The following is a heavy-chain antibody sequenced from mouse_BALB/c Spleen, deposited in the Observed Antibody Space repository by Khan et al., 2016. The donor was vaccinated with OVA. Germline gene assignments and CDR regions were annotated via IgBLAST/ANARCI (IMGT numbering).Heavy chain of an antibody. CDR3: ARGGYSVFAY. CDR1: GYTFTDYI. J-gene: IGHJ3*01. Sequence: QVQLKQSGPELVKPGASLKVSCKASGYTFTDYIIGWVRQSTRQGLEWIGDIFPGSDTPYYNEKFKDKATLTADKSSNTAYTQLSSLPSEDSSVDFCARGGYSVFAYWGQGTLVTVSA. D-gene: IGHD2-14*01. V-gene: IGHV1-77*01. CDR2: IFPGSDTP.